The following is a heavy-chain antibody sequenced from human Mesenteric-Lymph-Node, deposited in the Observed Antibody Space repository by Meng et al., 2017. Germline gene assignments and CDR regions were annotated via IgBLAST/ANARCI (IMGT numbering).Heavy chain of an antibody. Sequence: GESLKISCTGSGFIFNNYAMGWVHQAPGKGLEWVSVIGANGGSTSYADSVRSRFTISRDNSKNTIYLQMSSLRVDDTAVYFCAKAAGRIASTGKRYFDYWGLGTLVTVSS. J-gene: IGHJ4*02. V-gene: IGHV3-23*01. CDR1: GFIFNNYA. CDR3: AKAAGRIASTGKRYFDY. CDR2: IGANGGST. D-gene: IGHD6-13*01.